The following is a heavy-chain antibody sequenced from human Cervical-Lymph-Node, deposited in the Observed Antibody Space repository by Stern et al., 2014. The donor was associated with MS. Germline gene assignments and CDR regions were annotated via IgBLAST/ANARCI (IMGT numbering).Heavy chain of an antibody. V-gene: IGHV6-1*01. CDR3: ARDVSSSPDAFDT. D-gene: IGHD6-6*01. CDR2: TYHRARRDY. J-gene: IGHJ3*02. CDR1: GDSVSSNRAT. Sequence: QLVQSGPGLVKPSQTLSLTCAISGDSVSSNRATWSWIRQSPSRGLEWLGRTYHRARRDYDYAISVKSRVNISPDTSNNQFSLRLDSVTPEDTAVYYCARDVSSSPDAFDTWGLGTMVIVSS.